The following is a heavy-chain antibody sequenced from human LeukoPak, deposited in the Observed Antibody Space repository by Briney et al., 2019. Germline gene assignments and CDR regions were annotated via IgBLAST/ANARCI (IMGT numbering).Heavy chain of an antibody. CDR1: GGSFTGYY. CDR2: INHSGST. J-gene: IGHJ3*02. D-gene: IGHD2-2*01. Sequence: SETLSLTCAAYGGSFTGYYWSWIRQPPGKGLEWIGEINHSGSTNYNPSLKSRVTLSADTSKNQFSLKLSSVTAADTAVYYCARSGGSSVTDAFDIWGQGTMVTVSS. CDR3: ARSGGSSVTDAFDI. V-gene: IGHV4-34*01.